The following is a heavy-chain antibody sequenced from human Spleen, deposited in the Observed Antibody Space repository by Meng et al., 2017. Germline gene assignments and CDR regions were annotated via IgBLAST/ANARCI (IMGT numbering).Heavy chain of an antibody. V-gene: IGHV1-18*01. CDR1: GYTFTSYG. CDR3: ARDLIAARHGDWFDP. J-gene: IGHJ5*02. CDR2: ISAYNGNT. D-gene: IGHD6-6*01. Sequence: ASVKVSCKASGYTFTSYGISWVRQAPGQGLEWMGWISAYNGNTNYAQKLQGRVTMTTDTSTSTAYMELRSLRSDDTAVYYCARDLIAARHGDWFDPWGQGTLVTVSS.